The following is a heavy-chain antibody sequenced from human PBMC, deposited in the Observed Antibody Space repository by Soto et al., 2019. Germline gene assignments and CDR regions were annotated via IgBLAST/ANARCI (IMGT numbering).Heavy chain of an antibody. Sequence: SETLSLTCTVSGGSISSGGYYWSWIRQHPGKGLEWIGYIYYSGSTYYNPSLKSRVTISVDTSKNQFSPKLSSVTAADKAVYYFARGFTYYDILTGYPYHFDYWGQGTLVTVSS. D-gene: IGHD3-9*01. J-gene: IGHJ4*02. V-gene: IGHV4-31*03. CDR1: GGSISSGGYY. CDR3: ARGFTYYDILTGYPYHFDY. CDR2: IYYSGST.